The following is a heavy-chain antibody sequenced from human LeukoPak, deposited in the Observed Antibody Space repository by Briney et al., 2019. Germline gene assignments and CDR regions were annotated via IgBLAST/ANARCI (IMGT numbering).Heavy chain of an antibody. D-gene: IGHD2-2*01. Sequence: SETLSLTCTVSGDSIRNYYWSWIRQPPGKGLEWIGYIYTSGSTNYNPSLKSRVTISVDTSKNQFSLKLSSVTAADTAVYYCARRSSTRRWGAGTGYYFDYWGQGTLVTVSS. V-gene: IGHV4-4*09. CDR2: IYTSGST. J-gene: IGHJ4*02. CDR1: GDSIRNYY. CDR3: ARRSSTRRWGAGTGYYFDY.